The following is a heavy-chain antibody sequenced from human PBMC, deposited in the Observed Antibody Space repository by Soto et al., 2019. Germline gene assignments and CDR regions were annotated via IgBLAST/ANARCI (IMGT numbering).Heavy chain of an antibody. J-gene: IGHJ5*02. D-gene: IGHD5-12*01. Sequence: PGGSLRLSCGASAFSNYAIHWVRQAPGKGLEWVGIVSHDAGSTYTADSVQGHFSISRDTSNSTVYLHMTSLRPEDSDLYYCARGGWLDGYNAPLYSWGQGSLVTVSS. CDR2: VSHDAGST. CDR3: ARGGWLDGYNAPLYS. CDR1: AFSNYA. V-gene: IGHV3-30*03.